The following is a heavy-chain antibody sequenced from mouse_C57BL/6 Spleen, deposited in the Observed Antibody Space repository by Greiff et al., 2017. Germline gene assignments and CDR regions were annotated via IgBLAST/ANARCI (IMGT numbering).Heavy chain of an antibody. V-gene: IGHV5-17*01. CDR2: ISSGSSTI. Sequence: EVKLQESGGGLVKPGGSLKLSCAASGFTFSDYGMHWVRQAPEKGLEWVAYISSGSSTIYYADTVKGRFTISRDNAKNTLFLQMTSLRSEDTAMYYCARDRGKDAMDYWGQGTSVTVSS. CDR3: ARDRGKDAMDY. J-gene: IGHJ4*01. CDR1: GFTFSDYG.